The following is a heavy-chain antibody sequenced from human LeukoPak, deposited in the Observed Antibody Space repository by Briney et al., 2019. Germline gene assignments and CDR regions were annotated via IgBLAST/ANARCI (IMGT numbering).Heavy chain of an antibody. CDR3: ASGYYDSSGYRDY. CDR1: GFTFSSYS. J-gene: IGHJ4*02. D-gene: IGHD3-22*01. CDR2: ISSSSSYI. Sequence: PGGSLRLSCAASGFTFSSYSMNWVRQAQGKWLEWVSSISSSSSYIYYADSVKGRFTISRDNAKNSLYLQMNSLRAEDTAVYYCASGYYDSSGYRDYWGQGTLVTVSS. V-gene: IGHV3-21*01.